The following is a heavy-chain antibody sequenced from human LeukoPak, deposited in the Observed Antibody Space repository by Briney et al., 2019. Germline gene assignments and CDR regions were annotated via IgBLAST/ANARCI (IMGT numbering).Heavy chain of an antibody. CDR3: ATEYDFLTGFFVH. J-gene: IGHJ4*02. V-gene: IGHV1-69*04. CDR2: IIPILGIP. D-gene: IGHD3-9*01. CDR1: GGTFNSYS. Sequence: SVKVSCKASGGTFNSYSFAWVRQAPGQGLEWVSRIIPILGIPNYAKTFQGRVTITADKSTDTAYMELSSLRSEDTAVYYCATEYDFLTGFFVHWGQGTLVTVSS.